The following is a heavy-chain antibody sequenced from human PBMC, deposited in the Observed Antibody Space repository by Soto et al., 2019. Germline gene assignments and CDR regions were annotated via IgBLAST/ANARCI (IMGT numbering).Heavy chain of an antibody. J-gene: IGHJ4*02. CDR1: GFTFSDYE. V-gene: IGHV3-48*03. D-gene: IGHD2-21*02. Sequence: EVHLMESGGGLVQPGGSLRLSCSASGFTFSDYEMNWVRQAPGQGLEWISYIDRSGRTKDSAESVQGRFTISRDNDKNSLYLQLNSLTAEDTAFYYCARIHRECSGGACYSSFDKWGQGTLVTVSS. CDR2: IDRSGRTK. CDR3: ARIHRECSGGACYSSFDK.